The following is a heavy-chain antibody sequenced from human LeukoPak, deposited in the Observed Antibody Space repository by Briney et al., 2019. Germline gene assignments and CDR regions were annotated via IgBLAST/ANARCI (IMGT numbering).Heavy chain of an antibody. Sequence: TGGSPRLSCAASGFTFSSYRMTWVRQAPGKGLEWVANTNQDGSETYYVDSVKGRFTISRDNAKNSLHLQMTSLRVEDTAVYYCARDAHSGSHYYYHYYMDVWGKGTTVTVSS. CDR3: ARDAHSGSHYYYHYYMDV. J-gene: IGHJ6*03. V-gene: IGHV3-7*01. CDR2: TNQDGSET. D-gene: IGHD3-10*01. CDR1: GFTFSSYR.